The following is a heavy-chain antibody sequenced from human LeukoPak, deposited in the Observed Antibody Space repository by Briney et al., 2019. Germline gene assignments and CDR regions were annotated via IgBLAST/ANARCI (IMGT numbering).Heavy chain of an antibody. Sequence: TGGSLILSCAASGFTFSSYAMSWVRQAPGKGLEWVSAISGSGGSTYYADSVKGRFTISRDNSKNTLYLQMNSLRAEDTAAYYCAKDRGHIVGATLFDYWGQGTLVTVSS. V-gene: IGHV3-23*01. CDR2: ISGSGGST. CDR3: AKDRGHIVGATLFDY. D-gene: IGHD1-26*01. CDR1: GFTFSSYA. J-gene: IGHJ4*02.